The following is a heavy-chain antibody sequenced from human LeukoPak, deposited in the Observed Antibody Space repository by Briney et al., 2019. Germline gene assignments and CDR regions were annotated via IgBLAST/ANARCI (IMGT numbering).Heavy chain of an antibody. J-gene: IGHJ4*02. CDR2: SSGSGDST. CDR3: VKDLPIFDY. V-gene: IGHV3-23*01. Sequence: GGSLRLSCAASGFTFSNYAMNWVRQAPGKGPEWVSSSSGSGDSTFHADSVKGRFTISRDNSKNMVYLQMNSLRTEDTAVYYCVKDLPIFDYWGQGTLVTVSS. CDR1: GFTFSNYA.